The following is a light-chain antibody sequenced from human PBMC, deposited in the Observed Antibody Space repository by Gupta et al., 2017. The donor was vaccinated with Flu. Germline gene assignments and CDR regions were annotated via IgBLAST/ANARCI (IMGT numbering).Light chain of an antibody. Sequence: KFMLTQPHSVSEAPGKTVTISCTRSSGSIASNYVQWYQQRPGSSPTTVIYEYKRRPAGVPDLFSGSIDTSSISSSLTFSGLNSEDEAECSCQSYDGGPHVAVFGGGSGLTVV. CDR1: SGSIASNY. CDR3: QSYDGGPHVAV. J-gene: IGLJ2*01. V-gene: IGLV6-57*01. CDR2: EYK.